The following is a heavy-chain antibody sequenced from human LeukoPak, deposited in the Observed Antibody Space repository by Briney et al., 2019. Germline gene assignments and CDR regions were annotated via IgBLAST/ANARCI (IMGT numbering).Heavy chain of an antibody. CDR3: AGDRNSDWYSPLDY. CDR1: GFTFTKCA. Sequence: GGSLRLSCVASGFTFTKCAMSWIRQAPGKGLEWVAIITATGDAAYYADSVKGRFTISRDNSRNTVYMQMDSLRAEDTAIYYCAGDRNSDWYSPLDYWGQGSQVTVSP. D-gene: IGHD6-19*01. J-gene: IGHJ4*02. CDR2: ITATGDAA. V-gene: IGHV3-23*01.